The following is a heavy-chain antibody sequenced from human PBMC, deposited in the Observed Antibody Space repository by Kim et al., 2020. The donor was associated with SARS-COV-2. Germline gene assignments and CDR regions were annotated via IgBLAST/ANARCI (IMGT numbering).Heavy chain of an antibody. D-gene: IGHD6-6*01. CDR2: IIPILGIA. V-gene: IGHV1-69*04. CDR1: GGTFSSYA. J-gene: IGHJ6*03. CDR3: ARVGYSSSPYYYYYYMDV. Sequence: SVKVSCKASGGTFSSYAISWVRQAPGQGLEWMGRIIPILGIANYAQKFQGRVTITADKSTSTAYMELSSLRSEDTAVYYCARVGYSSSPYYYYYYMDVWGKGTTVTVSS.